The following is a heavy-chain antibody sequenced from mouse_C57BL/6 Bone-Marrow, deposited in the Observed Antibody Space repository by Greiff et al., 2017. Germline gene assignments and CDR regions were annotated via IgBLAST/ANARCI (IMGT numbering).Heavy chain of an antibody. CDR3: ARSLITTVVFDY. CDR2: IYPGSGST. V-gene: IGHV1-55*01. CDR1: GYTFTSYW. Sequence: VQLQQPGAELVKPGASVKMSCKASGYTFTSYWITWVKQRPGQGLEWIGDIYPGSGSTNYNEKFKSKATLTVDTSSSTAYMQLSSLTSDASAVYYCARSLITTVVFDYWGQGTTLTVSS. J-gene: IGHJ2*01. D-gene: IGHD1-1*01.